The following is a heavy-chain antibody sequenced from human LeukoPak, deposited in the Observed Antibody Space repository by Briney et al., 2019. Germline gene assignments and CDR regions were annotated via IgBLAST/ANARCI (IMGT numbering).Heavy chain of an antibody. CDR1: GFTFNIYA. CDR3: VRERAVVATTSCFDP. CDR2: ISYDGNNK. J-gene: IGHJ5*02. D-gene: IGHD1-26*01. Sequence: AGGSLRLSCAASGFTFNIYAIHWVRQAPGKGLEWVAVISYDGNNKYYADSVQGRFTISRDNSKNTLYLQMNSLRAEDTAVYYCVRERAVVATTSCFDPWGQGTLVTVSS. V-gene: IGHV3-30*04.